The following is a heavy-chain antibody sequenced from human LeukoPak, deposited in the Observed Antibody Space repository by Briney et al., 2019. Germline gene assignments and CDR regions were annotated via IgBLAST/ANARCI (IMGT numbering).Heavy chain of an antibody. CDR2: ASHDEVGK. V-gene: IGHV3-30*18. CDR1: GFTFSDYA. D-gene: IGHD4-17*01. Sequence: GGSLRLSCVGSGFTFSDYAIHWVRQAPGKGLEWVAVASHDEVGKQFADSVKGRFTLSRDNSGDSLHLQMNRLRDEDTGVYYCAKDRGYGEHEPFESWGQGSQVTVSS. J-gene: IGHJ4*02. CDR3: AKDRGYGEHEPFES.